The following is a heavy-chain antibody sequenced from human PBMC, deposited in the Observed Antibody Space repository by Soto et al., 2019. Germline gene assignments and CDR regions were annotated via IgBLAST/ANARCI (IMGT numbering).Heavy chain of an antibody. CDR1: AGSFSHYY. J-gene: IGHJ3*02. Sequence: QVQQQPWGAGLLKPSETLSLTCTVYAGSFSHYYWNWIRQSPGKGLEWIGKIKHGGSSSYNPSLRSRVSISVDMSKNQCSLTVSSVTAADTAVYYCARGGSSDWQVALDIWGQGTMVPVSS. V-gene: IGHV4-34*01. CDR2: IKHGGSS. D-gene: IGHD6-19*01. CDR3: ARGGSSDWQVALDI.